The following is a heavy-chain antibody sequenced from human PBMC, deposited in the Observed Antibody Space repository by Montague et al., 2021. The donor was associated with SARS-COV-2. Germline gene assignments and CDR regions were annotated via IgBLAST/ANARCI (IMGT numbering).Heavy chain of an antibody. CDR3: AWSPEPMIILIITSLNWYFDL. V-gene: IGHV4-31*03. J-gene: IGHJ2*01. CDR1: GGSISSGGYY. D-gene: IGHD3-22*01. Sequence: TLSLTCTVSGGSISSGGYYWSWIRQHPGKGLEWIGYIYYSGSTYYNPSLKSRVTISVDTTKNQFSLKMSSVTAADTALYYCAWSPEPMIILIITSLNWYFDLWGRGTLVTVSS. CDR2: IYYSGST.